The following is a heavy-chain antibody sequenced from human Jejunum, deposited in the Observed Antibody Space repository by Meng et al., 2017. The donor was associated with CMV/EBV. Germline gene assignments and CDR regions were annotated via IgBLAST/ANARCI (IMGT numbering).Heavy chain of an antibody. J-gene: IGHJ5*02. CDR3: AHQAVAGTRGWFDP. D-gene: IGHD6-19*01. CDR2: INPNSGGT. Sequence: QVQLGQSGAEVKKPGASVKVSCKASGYTFTGYDMHWVRQAPGQGLEWMGRINPNSGGTNYAQKFQGRVTMTRDTSISTAYMELSRLRSDDTAVYYCAHQAVAGTRGWFDPWGQGTLVTVSS. CDR1: GYTFTGYD. V-gene: IGHV1-2*06.